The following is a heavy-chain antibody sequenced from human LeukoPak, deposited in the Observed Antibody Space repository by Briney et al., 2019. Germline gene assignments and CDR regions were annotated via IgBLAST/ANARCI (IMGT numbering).Heavy chain of an antibody. Sequence: ASVMVSCKTSGYTFTSYGISWVRQAPGQGLEWMGWISGDNGDTHYAQKLQVRVTMTTDTSTSTAYMDERSLRSDDTAVYYCARAGADSAAYFYYAMDVWGQGTTVTV. D-gene: IGHD2-15*01. CDR1: GYTFTSYG. J-gene: IGHJ6*02. CDR3: ARAGADSAAYFYYAMDV. V-gene: IGHV1-18*01. CDR2: ISGDNGDT.